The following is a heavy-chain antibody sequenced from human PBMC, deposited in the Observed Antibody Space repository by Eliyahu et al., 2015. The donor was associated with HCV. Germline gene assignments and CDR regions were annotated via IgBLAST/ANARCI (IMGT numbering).Heavy chain of an antibody. CDR2: IRSKAYGGTT. CDR1: GFXFGXYA. J-gene: IGHJ4*02. D-gene: IGHD5-12*01. CDR3: TRAFDDSYLSPRTDIVAADFDY. V-gene: IGHV3-49*03. Sequence: EVQLVESGGGLVQPGRSLRLSXTASGFXFGXYAMSWFRQAPGKGXEWVGFIRSKAYGGTTEYAASVKGRFTISRDDSKSIAYLQMNSLKTEDTAVYYCTRAFDDSYLSPRTDIVAADFDYWGQGTLVTVSS.